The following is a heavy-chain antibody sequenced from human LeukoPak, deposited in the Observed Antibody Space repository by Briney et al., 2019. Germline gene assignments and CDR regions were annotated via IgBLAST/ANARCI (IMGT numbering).Heavy chain of an antibody. CDR2: INYSGST. D-gene: IGHD1-7*01. J-gene: IGHJ4*02. CDR1: GGSINSYY. CDR3: TRQEGGTTYDY. Sequence: PSETLSLTCTVSGGSINSYYWSWIRQPPGQGLEWIGYINYSGSTMYNPSLESRVTISVDTSKNQFFLKLSSVTAADTAVYYCTRQEGGTTYDYWGQGTLVTVSS. V-gene: IGHV4-59*08.